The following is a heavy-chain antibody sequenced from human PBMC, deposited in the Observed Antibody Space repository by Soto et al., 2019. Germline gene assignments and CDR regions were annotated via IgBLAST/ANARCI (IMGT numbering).Heavy chain of an antibody. J-gene: IGHJ4*02. D-gene: IGHD2-2*01. CDR2: IIPVFGRV. CDR3: ADLSLGYCSSTTCPPDY. CDR1: GGPFNTYA. Sequence: QVQLVQSGAEVKKPGSSVKVSCKASGGPFNTYAISWVRQAPGQGLEWMGGIIPVFGRVSYAQKFQGRVTITADDSTSTAYLELSSRRSENTAIYYCADLSLGYCSSTTCPPDYWGQGTLVTVSS. V-gene: IGHV1-69*12.